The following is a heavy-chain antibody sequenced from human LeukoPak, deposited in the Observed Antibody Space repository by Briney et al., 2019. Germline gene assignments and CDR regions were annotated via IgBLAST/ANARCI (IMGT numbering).Heavy chain of an antibody. Sequence: ASVKVSCKASGYTFTGYYMHWVRQAPGKGLEWMGGFDPEVGKTIYAQKFLGRVTMTEDTSTDTAYMELSSLRSEDTAVYYCATRYCSGGSCPNYYYYYINVWGKGTTVTISS. CDR3: ATRYCSGGSCPNYYYYYINV. V-gene: IGHV1-24*01. J-gene: IGHJ6*03. CDR1: GYTFTGYY. D-gene: IGHD2-15*01. CDR2: FDPEVGKT.